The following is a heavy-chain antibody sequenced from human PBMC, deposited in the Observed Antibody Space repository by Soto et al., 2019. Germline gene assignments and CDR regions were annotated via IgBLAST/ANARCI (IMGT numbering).Heavy chain of an antibody. CDR1: GFTFSSHW. J-gene: IGHJ4*02. CDR2: IKHDGSEK. V-gene: IGHV3-7*01. D-gene: IGHD6-13*01. CDR3: ARSVAASGDY. Sequence: EVQLVESGGGLVQPGGSLRLSCAVSGFTFSSHWMSWVRQAPGEGLEWVANIKHDGSEKYYVDSVKGRFTISRDNATNSLYLQMDSLRAEDTAVYYCARSVAASGDYWGQGTLVTVSS.